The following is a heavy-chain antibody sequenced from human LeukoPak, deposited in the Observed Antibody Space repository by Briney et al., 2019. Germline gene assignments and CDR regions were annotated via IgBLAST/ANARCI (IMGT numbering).Heavy chain of an antibody. D-gene: IGHD3-10*01. CDR2: IKQDGSEK. Sequence: GGSLRFSCVASGFTFSNSWMIWVRQAPGKGPEWVASIKQDGSEKYYVDSVKGRFTISKDNAKNSLYLQMNSLRVEDMAIYYCARDRGPNTFDYWGQGTLVTVSS. J-gene: IGHJ4*02. CDR3: ARDRGPNTFDY. CDR1: GFTFSNSW. V-gene: IGHV3-7*01.